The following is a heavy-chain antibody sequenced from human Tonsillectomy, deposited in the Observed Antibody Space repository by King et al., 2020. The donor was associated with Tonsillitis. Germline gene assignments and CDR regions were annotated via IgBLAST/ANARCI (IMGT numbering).Heavy chain of an antibody. D-gene: IGHD3-3*01. V-gene: IGHV3-15*01. CDR1: GFTFSNAW. J-gene: IGHJ6*02. CDR2: IKSKTDGGTT. Sequence: VQLVESGGGLVKPGGSLRLSCAASGFTFSNAWMSWVRQAPGKGLEWVGRIKSKTDGGTTDYAAPVKGRFTISRDDSKNTLYLQMNSLKTEDTAVYYCTTGSLKVQYYEFWSGYNDYYYGIDVWGQGTSFTVSS. CDR3: TTGSLKVQYYEFWSGYNDYYYGIDV.